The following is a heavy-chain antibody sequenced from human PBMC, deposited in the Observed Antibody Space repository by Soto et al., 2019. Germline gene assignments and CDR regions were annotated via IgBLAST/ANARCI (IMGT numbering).Heavy chain of an antibody. CDR2: ISAYNGNT. V-gene: IGHV1-18*01. J-gene: IGHJ3*02. D-gene: IGHD3-3*01. Sequence: VQLVQSGAEVKKPGASVKVSCKASGYTFTSYGISWVRQAPGQGLEWMGWISAYNGNTNYAQKLQGRVSMTTDTSTSTAYMELRSLRSDDTAVYYCARDKTIFGVVISNAFDIWGQGTMVTVSS. CDR3: ARDKTIFGVVISNAFDI. CDR1: GYTFTSYG.